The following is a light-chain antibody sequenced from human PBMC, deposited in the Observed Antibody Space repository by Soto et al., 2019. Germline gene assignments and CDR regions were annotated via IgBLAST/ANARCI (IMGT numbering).Light chain of an antibody. CDR1: SSDVGGYNY. Sequence: SVLPQPASVSGSPGQSITISFSVTSSDVGGYNYVSWYQQHPGKAPKLMIYEVSNRPSGVSNRFSGSKSGNTASLTISGLQAEDEADYYCSSYTSSSTYVFGTGTKVTVL. J-gene: IGLJ1*01. CDR2: EVS. V-gene: IGLV2-14*01. CDR3: SSYTSSSTYV.